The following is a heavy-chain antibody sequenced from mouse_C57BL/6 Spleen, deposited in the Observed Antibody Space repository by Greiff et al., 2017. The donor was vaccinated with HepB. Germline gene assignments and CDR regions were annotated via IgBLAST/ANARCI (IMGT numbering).Heavy chain of an antibody. D-gene: IGHD1-1*01. CDR2: IYPGSGST. J-gene: IGHJ2*01. Sequence: QVQLQQPGAELVKPGASVKMSCKASGYTFTSYWITWVKQRPGQGLEWIGDIYPGSGSTNYNEKFKSKATLTVDTSSSTAYMQLSSLTSEDSAVYYCARIYYYGSSFDYWGQGTTLTVSS. V-gene: IGHV1-55*01. CDR1: GYTFTSYW. CDR3: ARIYYYGSSFDY.